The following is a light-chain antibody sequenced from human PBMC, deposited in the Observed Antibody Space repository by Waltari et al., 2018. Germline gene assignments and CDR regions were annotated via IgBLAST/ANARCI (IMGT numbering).Light chain of an antibody. J-gene: IGKJ1*01. CDR3: QKYVNLPAT. V-gene: IGKV3-20*01. CDR2: DAS. Sequence: EIVLTQSPGTLSLSPGERATLSRRASQSVGRYLAWYQQKPGQAPRLLIYDASTRATGIPDRFSGSGSGTDFSLTISRLESEDFAVYYCQKYVNLPATFGQGTKVEIK. CDR1: QSVGRY.